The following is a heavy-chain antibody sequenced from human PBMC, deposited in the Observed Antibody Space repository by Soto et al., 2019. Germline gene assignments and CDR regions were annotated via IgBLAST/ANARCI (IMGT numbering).Heavy chain of an antibody. CDR1: GGSISSGGYY. Sequence: PSEPLSLTCTVSGGSISSGGYYWSWIRQHPGKGLEWIGYIYYSGSTYYNPSLKSRVTISVDTSKNQFSLKLSSVTAADTAVYFGARILILYLGLDDRGQGSLVTVYS. V-gene: IGHV4-31*03. CDR2: IYYSGST. J-gene: IGHJ4*02. CDR3: ARILILYLGLDD. D-gene: IGHD3-16*01.